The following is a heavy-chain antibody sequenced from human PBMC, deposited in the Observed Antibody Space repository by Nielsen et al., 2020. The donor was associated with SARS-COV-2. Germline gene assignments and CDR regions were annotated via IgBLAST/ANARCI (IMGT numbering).Heavy chain of an antibody. J-gene: IGHJ6*03. CDR3: AKDVHSSSIGYYYYYMDV. CDR1: GFTFSSYA. D-gene: IGHD6-6*01. Sequence: GGSLRLSCAASGFTFSSYAMSWVRQAPGKGLEWVSAISGSGGSTYYADSVKGRFTISRDNSKNTLYLQMNSLRAEDTAVHYCAKDVHSSSIGYYYYYMDVWGKGTTVTVSS. V-gene: IGHV3-23*01. CDR2: ISGSGGST.